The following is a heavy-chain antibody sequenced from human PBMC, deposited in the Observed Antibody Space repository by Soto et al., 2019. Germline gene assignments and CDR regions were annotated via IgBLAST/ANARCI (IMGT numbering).Heavy chain of an antibody. J-gene: IGHJ6*02. Sequence: GGSLRLSCAASGFTLRNYAMHWVRQAPGKGLEWVAVISYDGSNKYYADSVKGRFTISRDNSKNTLYLQMNSLRAEDTAVYYGAKDLCSSSSCYYNYGMDVWGQGTTVTVSS. CDR2: ISYDGSNK. V-gene: IGHV3-30*18. CDR1: GFTLRNYA. D-gene: IGHD2-2*01. CDR3: AKDLCSSSSCYYNYGMDV.